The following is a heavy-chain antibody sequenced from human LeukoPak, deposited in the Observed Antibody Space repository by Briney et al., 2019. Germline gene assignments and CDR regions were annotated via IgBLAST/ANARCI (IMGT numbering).Heavy chain of an antibody. V-gene: IGHV4-59*01. Sequence: SETLSLTCTVSGGSISSYYWSWIRQPPGKGLEWIGYIYYSGSTNYNPSLKSRVTISVDTSKNQFSLKLSSVTAADTAVYYCARERGSVIDYWDQGTLVTVSS. CDR2: IYYSGST. J-gene: IGHJ4*02. D-gene: IGHD2-15*01. CDR1: GGSISSYY. CDR3: ARERGSVIDY.